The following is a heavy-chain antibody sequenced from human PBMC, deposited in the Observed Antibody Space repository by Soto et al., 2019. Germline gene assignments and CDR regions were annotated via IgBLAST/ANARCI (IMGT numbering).Heavy chain of an antibody. CDR2: IYYSGTT. Sequence: SETLSLTCAVSGYSISSSNWWGWIRQPPGKGLEWIGYIYYSGTTYYNPSLKSRVTMSVDTSKNQFSLKLTSVTAVDTAVYYCTRHDSNYDFWSGSPPSYGMDVWGKGTTVTVSS. V-gene: IGHV4-28*01. D-gene: IGHD3-3*01. J-gene: IGHJ6*04. CDR1: GYSISSSNW. CDR3: TRHDSNYDFWSGSPPSYGMDV.